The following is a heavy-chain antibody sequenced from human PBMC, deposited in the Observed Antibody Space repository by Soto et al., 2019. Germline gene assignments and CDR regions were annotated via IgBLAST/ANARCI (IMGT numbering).Heavy chain of an antibody. D-gene: IGHD3-10*01. V-gene: IGHV3-33*01. J-gene: IGHJ4*02. Sequence: GGSLRLSCAASGFTFSSYGMHWVRQAPGKGLEWVAVIWYDGSNKYYADSVKGRFTISRDNSKNTLYLQMNSLRAEDTAVYYCARSGFGELVAGIDYWGQGTLVTVSS. CDR3: ARSGFGELVAGIDY. CDR2: IWYDGSNK. CDR1: GFTFSSYG.